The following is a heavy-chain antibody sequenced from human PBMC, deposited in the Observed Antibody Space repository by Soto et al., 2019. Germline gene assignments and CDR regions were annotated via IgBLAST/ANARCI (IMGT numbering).Heavy chain of an antibody. CDR2: VYSGGDT. D-gene: IGHD3-10*01. CDR1: GFVVSNVY. J-gene: IGHJ2*01. CDR3: ARTTSWFAWYFDL. Sequence: GGSLRLSCAVSGFVVSNVYMSWVRQAPGERLEWISVVYSGGDTYYADSVKGRFTISRDNSKNTGYLQMIRLSPDNTAVYYGARTTSWFAWYFDLWGRGTLATAPS. V-gene: IGHV3-53*01.